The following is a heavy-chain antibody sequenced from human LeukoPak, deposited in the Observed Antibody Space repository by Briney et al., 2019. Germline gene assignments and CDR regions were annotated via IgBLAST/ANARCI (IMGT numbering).Heavy chain of an antibody. D-gene: IGHD3-10*01. CDR2: ISGSGGST. J-gene: IGHJ3*02. CDR1: GFTFSSYA. V-gene: IGHV3-23*01. Sequence: PGGSLRLSCAASGFTFSSYAMSWVRQAPGKGLEWVSAISGSGGSTYYADSVKGRFTISRDNSKNTLYLQMNSLRAEDTAVYYCAKALPYYYGSGMWAFDIWGQGTMVTVSS. CDR3: AKALPYYYGSGMWAFDI.